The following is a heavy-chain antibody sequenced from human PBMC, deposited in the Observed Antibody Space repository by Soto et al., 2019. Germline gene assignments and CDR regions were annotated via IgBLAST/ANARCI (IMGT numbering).Heavy chain of an antibody. V-gene: IGHV3-23*01. J-gene: IGHJ4*02. CDR3: AKGVYYDFRSGYQY. D-gene: IGHD3-3*01. Sequence: PGGCLRLSCAASGFMFNNYAMSWVRQAPGKGLEWVSTVRVSGGTTYYADSLKGRFTISRDNSKITVYLQMNRLRADDTAIYYCAKGVYYDFRSGYQYWGQGTLVTVS. CDR2: VRVSGGTT. CDR1: GFMFNNYA.